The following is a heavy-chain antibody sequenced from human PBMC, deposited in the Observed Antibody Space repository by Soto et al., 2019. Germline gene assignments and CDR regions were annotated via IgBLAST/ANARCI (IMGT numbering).Heavy chain of an antibody. J-gene: IGHJ3*02. CDR1: GFTFSSYG. V-gene: IGHV3-33*01. CDR3: ARALLPHDAFDI. Sequence: GGSLRLSCAASGFTFSSYGMHWVRQAPGKGLEWVAVIWYDGSNKYYADSVKGRFTISRDNSKNTLYLQMNSLRAEDTAVYYCARALLPHDAFDIWGQGTMVTVSS. CDR2: IWYDGSNK.